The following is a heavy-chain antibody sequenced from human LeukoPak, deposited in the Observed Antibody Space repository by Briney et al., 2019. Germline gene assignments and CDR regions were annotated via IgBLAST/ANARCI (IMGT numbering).Heavy chain of an antibody. Sequence: ASVKVSCKASGYTFTGYYMHWVRQAPGQGLEWMGWINPNSGGTNYAQKFQGRVTMTRDTSISTAYMELSRLRSDDTAVYSCARDPYCSSTSCYNDYWGQGTLVTVSS. V-gene: IGHV1-2*02. CDR3: ARDPYCSSTSCYNDY. J-gene: IGHJ4*02. D-gene: IGHD2-2*02. CDR2: INPNSGGT. CDR1: GYTFTGYY.